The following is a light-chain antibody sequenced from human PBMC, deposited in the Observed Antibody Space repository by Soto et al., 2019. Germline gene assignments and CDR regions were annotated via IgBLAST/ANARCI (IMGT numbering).Light chain of an antibody. CDR3: SSYTSTFGV. CDR2: EVS. Sequence: QSVLTQPASVSGSPGQSITISCTGTSSDVGGYNYVSWYQQHPGKAPKLMIYEVSNRPSGVSNRFSGSKSGNTASLTISGLQAEDEADYYCSSYTSTFGVFGGGTQLTVL. J-gene: IGLJ2*01. CDR1: SSDVGGYNY. V-gene: IGLV2-14*01.